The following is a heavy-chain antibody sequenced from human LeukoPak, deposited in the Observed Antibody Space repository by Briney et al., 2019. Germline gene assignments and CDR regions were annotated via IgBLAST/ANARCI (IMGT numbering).Heavy chain of an antibody. CDR3: AKAVEYSSLGY. Sequence: GGSLRLSCAASGFTFTNYAMSWVRQAPGKGLEWVSAISGSGGSTYYADSVKGRFTISRDNSKNTLYLQMNSLRAEDTAVYYCAKAVEYSSLGYWGQGTLVTVSS. CDR2: ISGSGGST. V-gene: IGHV3-23*01. CDR1: GFTFTNYA. D-gene: IGHD6-6*01. J-gene: IGHJ4*02.